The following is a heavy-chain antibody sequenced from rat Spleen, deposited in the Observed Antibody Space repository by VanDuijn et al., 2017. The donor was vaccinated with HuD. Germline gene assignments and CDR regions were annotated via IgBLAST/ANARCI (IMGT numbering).Heavy chain of an antibody. J-gene: IGHJ4*01. CDR3: ARYYYSSYVMDA. V-gene: IGHV5-29*01. CDR2: ISYDGSST. CDR1: GFTFSDYY. D-gene: IGHD1-2*01. Sequence: EVQLVESDGGLVQPGRSLKLSCAASGFTFSDYYMAWVRQAPTKGLEWVATISYDGSSTYYRDSVKGRFTISRDNAKSTLYLQMDSLRSEDTATYYCARYYYSSYVMDAWGQGASVTVSS.